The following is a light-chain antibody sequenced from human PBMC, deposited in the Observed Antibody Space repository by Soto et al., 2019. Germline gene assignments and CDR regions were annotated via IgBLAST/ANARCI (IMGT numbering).Light chain of an antibody. Sequence: QSALTQPASVSGSPGQSITIACTGTSNDVGSYNLVSWYQQHPGKAPKLLIYEGSKRPSGVSNRFSGSKSGNTASLTISGLQAEDEADYYCSSYAGSTNSVVFGGGTTLTVL. CDR3: SSYAGSTNSVV. V-gene: IGLV2-23*01. CDR2: EGS. CDR1: SNDVGSYNL. J-gene: IGLJ2*01.